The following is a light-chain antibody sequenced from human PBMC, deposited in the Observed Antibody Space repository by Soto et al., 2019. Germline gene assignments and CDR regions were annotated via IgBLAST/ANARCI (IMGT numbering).Light chain of an antibody. Sequence: QSALTQPASVSGSPGQAITISCTGTSSDVGGYIYVSWYQQHAGKAPKLIIYEVNNRPSGVSNRFSGSKSGNTASLTISGLQAEDEADYYCTSYTSGSTLYVFGTGTKV. J-gene: IGLJ1*01. V-gene: IGLV2-14*01. CDR3: TSYTSGSTLYV. CDR1: SSDVGGYIY. CDR2: EVN.